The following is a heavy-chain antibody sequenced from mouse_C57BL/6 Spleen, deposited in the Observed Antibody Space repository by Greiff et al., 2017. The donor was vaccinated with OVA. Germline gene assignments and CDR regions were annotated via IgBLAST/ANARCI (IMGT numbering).Heavy chain of an antibody. J-gene: IGHJ3*01. V-gene: IGHV5-9-1*02. CDR2: ISSGGDYI. CDR3: TREGDYDGVWFAY. CDR1: GFTFSSYA. Sequence: EVMLVESGEGLVKPGGSLKLSCAASGFTFSSYAMSCVRQTPEKRLAWVAYISSGGDYIYYADTVKGRFTISRDNASNTLYLQMSSLKSEDTAMYYCTREGDYDGVWFAYWGQGTLVTVSA. D-gene: IGHD2-4*01.